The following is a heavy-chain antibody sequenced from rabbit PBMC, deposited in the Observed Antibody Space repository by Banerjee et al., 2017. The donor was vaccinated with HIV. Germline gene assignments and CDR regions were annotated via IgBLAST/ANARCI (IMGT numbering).Heavy chain of an antibody. Sequence: QSLEESGGDLVKPGASLTLTCTASGFSFSSSYYMCWVRQAPGKGLEWIGCIYAAFNSITYYASWAKGRFTISKTSSTTVTLQMTSLTAADTATYFCARKDGSSSGVHAYNLWGPGTLVTVS. D-gene: IGHD1-1*01. J-gene: IGHJ4*01. CDR3: ARKDGSSSGVHAYNL. V-gene: IGHV1S40*01. CDR1: GFSFSSSYY. CDR2: IYAAFNSIT.